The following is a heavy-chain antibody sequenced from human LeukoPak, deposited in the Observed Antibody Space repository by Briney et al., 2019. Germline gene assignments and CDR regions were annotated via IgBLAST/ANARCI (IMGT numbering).Heavy chain of an antibody. J-gene: IGHJ6*03. CDR1: GYTFTSYD. Sequence: ASVKVSCKASGYTFTSYDINWVRQATGQGLEWMGWMNPNSGDTAYAQKFQGRVTMTRDTSIDTAYMDLSSLRSEDTAVYYCARSYYYYMDVWGKGTTVTISS. V-gene: IGHV1-8*02. CDR2: MNPNSGDT. CDR3: ARSYYYYMDV.